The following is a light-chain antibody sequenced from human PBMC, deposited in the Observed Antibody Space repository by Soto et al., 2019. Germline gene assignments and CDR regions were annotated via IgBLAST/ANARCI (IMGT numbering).Light chain of an antibody. J-gene: IGKJ1*01. CDR1: QSITTY. V-gene: IGKV1-5*03. CDR3: QQYDTYPWT. CDR2: KTS. Sequence: DIQMTQSPSTLSASVGDRVTITCRASQSITTYLAWYQQKPGRAPNLLIYKTSSLESGVPSRFSGSGSGTEFTLTISSLQPDDFATYYFQQYDTYPWTFGQGTKVEIK.